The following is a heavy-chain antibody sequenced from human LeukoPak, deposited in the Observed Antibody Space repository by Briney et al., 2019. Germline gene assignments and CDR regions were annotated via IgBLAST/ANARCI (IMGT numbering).Heavy chain of an antibody. V-gene: IGHV4-61*02. J-gene: IGHJ6*03. CDR1: GGSIRSGSYY. CDR3: ARTYCSSTSCPHYYYYYMDG. CDR2: IYTSGST. D-gene: IGHD2-2*01. Sequence: SETLSLTCTVSGGSIRSGSYYWTWIRQPDGKGLEWIGRIYTSGSTNYNPSLKSRVTMSVDTSKNQFSLKLSSVTAADTAVYYCARTYCSSTSCPHYYYYYMDGWGKGTTVTVSS.